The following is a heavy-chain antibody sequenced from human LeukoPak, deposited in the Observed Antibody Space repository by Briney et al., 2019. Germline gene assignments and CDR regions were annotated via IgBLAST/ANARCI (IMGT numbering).Heavy chain of an antibody. D-gene: IGHD2-2*01. CDR1: GGTFSSYA. V-gene: IGHV1-69*04. J-gene: IGHJ5*02. CDR2: IIPILGIA. CDR3: ARGGYCSSTSCSSGWFDP. Sequence: ASVKVSCKASGGTFSSYAISWVRQAPGQGLEWMGRIIPILGIANYAQKFQGRVTITADKSTSTAYMELSSLRSEDTAVYYCARGGYCSSTSCSSGWFDPWGQGTLVTVSS.